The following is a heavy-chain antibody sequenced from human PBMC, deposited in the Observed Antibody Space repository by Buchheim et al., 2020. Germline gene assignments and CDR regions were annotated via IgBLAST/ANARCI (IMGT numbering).Heavy chain of an antibody. CDR3: ASHDYGVGFDY. V-gene: IGHV4-39*01. J-gene: IGHJ4*01. Sequence: QLFLQESGPGLVKSSETLSLTCSVSGGSIRTSSFYWGWVRQPPGEGLEWIGTMYYSGSTYYNPSLESRVTISGDTSKNQFSLKLRSETAADTAVYYCASHDYGVGFDYWGHGTL. CDR2: MYYSGST. CDR1: GGSIRTSSFY. D-gene: IGHD4-17*01.